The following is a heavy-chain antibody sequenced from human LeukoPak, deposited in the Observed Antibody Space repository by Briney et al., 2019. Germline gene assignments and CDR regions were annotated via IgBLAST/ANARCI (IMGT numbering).Heavy chain of an antibody. D-gene: IGHD3-3*01. J-gene: IGHJ6*03. Sequence: EAPLRLSSAASGFTFSTFAIFCVLQPPAKKLLWGSTISCSGGSTYYEDSVKSRFTISRDNSKNPLYLQMNSLTAEDTAVYYCAKFTSVGLWSGSYYMDVWGKGTTVTVSS. CDR1: GFTFSTFA. CDR2: ISCSGGST. CDR3: AKFTSVGLWSGSYYMDV. V-gene: IGHV3-23*01.